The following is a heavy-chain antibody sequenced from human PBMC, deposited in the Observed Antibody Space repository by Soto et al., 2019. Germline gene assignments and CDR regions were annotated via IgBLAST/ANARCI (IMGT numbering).Heavy chain of an antibody. J-gene: IGHJ4*02. V-gene: IGHV1-18*03. Sequence: QLQLVQSGSEVRKPGASVKVSCKASGYTFTSFSISWVRQAPGQGLEWMGWIGAYNGDTNLAQKFQGRATMTTDTSSNTAYMELRGLRSDDMAVYYCASDLFPRNGPQDGLRLWGQGTLVTVSS. CDR1: GYTFTSFS. CDR2: IGAYNGDT. D-gene: IGHD2-8*01. CDR3: ASDLFPRNGPQDGLRL.